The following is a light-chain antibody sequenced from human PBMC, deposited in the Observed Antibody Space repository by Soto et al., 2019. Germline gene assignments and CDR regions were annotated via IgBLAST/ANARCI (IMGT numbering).Light chain of an antibody. CDR1: TSNIRSNS. Sequence: QSVLTQPPSASGAPGQKFTISCSGSTSNIRSNSVSWYQQLPGTAPKLLIYRNNHRPSGVPDRFSGSKSGTSASLAISGLRSEDEADYYCATWDDSLRGPVFGGGTKLTVL. CDR2: RNN. V-gene: IGLV1-47*01. CDR3: ATWDDSLRGPV. J-gene: IGLJ2*01.